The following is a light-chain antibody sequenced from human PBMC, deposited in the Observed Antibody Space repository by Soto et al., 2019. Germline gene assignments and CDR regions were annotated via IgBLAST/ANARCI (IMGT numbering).Light chain of an antibody. V-gene: IGLV1-44*01. J-gene: IGLJ1*01. CDR2: SNN. CDR1: SSNIGSNS. Sequence: QLVLTQPPSASGTPGQRVTISCSGSSSNIGSNSVNWYQQLPGTAPKLFIYSNNQRPSGVPDRFSGSKSGTSASLAISGLQSEDGADYSCAAWDDTLNGYVFGTGTKVTVL. CDR3: AAWDDTLNGYV.